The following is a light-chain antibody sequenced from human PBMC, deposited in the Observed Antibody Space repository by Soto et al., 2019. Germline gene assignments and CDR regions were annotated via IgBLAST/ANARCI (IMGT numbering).Light chain of an antibody. Sequence: DIQMTQSPATLAASLGDRVTITCRASQSISSWLAWYQQKPGKAPKLLSYDASSLESGVPSRFSGSGSGTEFTLTISSLPPDDFATYYCQQYNSSSWTFGQGTKVDIK. CDR3: QQYNSSSWT. CDR1: QSISSW. CDR2: DAS. V-gene: IGKV1-5*01. J-gene: IGKJ1*01.